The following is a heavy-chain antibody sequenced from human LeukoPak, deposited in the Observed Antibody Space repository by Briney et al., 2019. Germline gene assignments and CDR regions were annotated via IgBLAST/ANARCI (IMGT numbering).Heavy chain of an antibody. CDR3: ARSVTRIAVAGTPPYFDY. CDR2: VYHSGST. J-gene: IGHJ4*02. D-gene: IGHD6-19*01. Sequence: PSETLSLTCTVSGYSISSGYYWAWIRQSPGKGLEWIGSVYHSGSTFYNPSLKSRVTISVDTSKNQFSLKLSSVTAADTAVYYCARSVTRIAVAGTPPYFDYWGQGTLVTVSS. CDR1: GYSISSGYY. V-gene: IGHV4-38-2*02.